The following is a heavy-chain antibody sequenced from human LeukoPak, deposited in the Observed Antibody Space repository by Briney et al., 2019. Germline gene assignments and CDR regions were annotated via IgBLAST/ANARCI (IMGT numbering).Heavy chain of an antibody. J-gene: IGHJ4*02. CDR1: GGSISSYY. Sequence: SETLSLTCTVSGGSISSYYWSWIRQPPGKGLEWIGYIYYSGSTNYNPSLKSRVTISVDTSKNQFSLKLSSVTAADTAVYYCASPNLGTYYYDSSGYFDYWGQGTLVTVSS. D-gene: IGHD3-22*01. CDR3: ASPNLGTYYYDSSGYFDY. CDR2: IYYSGST. V-gene: IGHV4-59*08.